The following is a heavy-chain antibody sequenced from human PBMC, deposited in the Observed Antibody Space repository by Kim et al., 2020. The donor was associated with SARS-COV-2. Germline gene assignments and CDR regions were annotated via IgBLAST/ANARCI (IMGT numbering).Heavy chain of an antibody. J-gene: IGHJ2*01. Sequence: NYAQKFQGRVTMTTDTSTSSAYMELSSLRSDDTAVYYCARLVTTPRYFDLWGRGTLVTVSS. D-gene: IGHD4-17*01. V-gene: IGHV1-18*01. CDR3: ARLVTTPRYFDL.